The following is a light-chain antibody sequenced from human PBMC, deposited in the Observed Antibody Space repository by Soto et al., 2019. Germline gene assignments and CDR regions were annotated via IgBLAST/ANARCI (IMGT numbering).Light chain of an antibody. CDR3: GTWDSSLSVVV. J-gene: IGLJ2*01. Sequence: QSVLTQSSSVSAAAGQTVRISCSGSYSNIGSNFVSWYQHFPGSAPKLVIYDNSQRPSGIPDRFSGSKSGSSATLGITGLQTGDEADYYCGTWDSSLSVVVFGGGTKLTVL. CDR2: DNS. V-gene: IGLV1-51*01. CDR1: YSNIGSNF.